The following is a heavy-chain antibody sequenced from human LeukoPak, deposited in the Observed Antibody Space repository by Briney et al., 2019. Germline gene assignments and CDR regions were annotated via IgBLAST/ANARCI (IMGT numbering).Heavy chain of an antibody. J-gene: IGHJ4*02. V-gene: IGHV3-30*18. D-gene: IGHD3-3*01. CDR1: GFTFSNYG. Sequence: GGSLRLSCAASGFTFSNYGMHWVRQAPGKGLEWVAVISYDGSNKYYADSVKGRFTISRDNSKNTLYLQMNSLSAEDTAVYYCAKVGFSEMEWLLYSDHWGQGTLVTVSS. CDR2: ISYDGSNK. CDR3: AKVGFSEMEWLLYSDH.